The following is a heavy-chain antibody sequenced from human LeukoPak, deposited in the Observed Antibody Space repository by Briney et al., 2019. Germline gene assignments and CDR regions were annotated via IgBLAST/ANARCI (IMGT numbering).Heavy chain of an antibody. V-gene: IGHV4-39*01. D-gene: IGHD3/OR15-3a*01. J-gene: IGHJ2*01. Sequence: PSETLSLTCAVSGGSISSGSYYWGWIRQPPGKGLEWIGSTYYTGSTYYNPSLKSRVTISVDTSKNQFSLNLSSVTAADTAVYYCARLDWSNWCFDLWGRGTLVIVSS. CDR3: ARLDWSNWCFDL. CDR2: TYYTGST. CDR1: GGSISSGSYY.